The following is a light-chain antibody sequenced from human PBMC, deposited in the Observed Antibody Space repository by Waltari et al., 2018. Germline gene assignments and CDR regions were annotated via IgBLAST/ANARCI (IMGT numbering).Light chain of an antibody. CDR1: RGVNHF. CDR2: DAS. Sequence: EIVMTQSPATLSVSPGESVTLSCRASRGVNHFLVWYQQKPGQAPRPVIYDASYRASGVPGRFSGTASGTDFTLTITSLEPEDFAVYYCQHRANRPPWTFGQGTKV. V-gene: IGKV3-11*01. CDR3: QHRANRPPWT. J-gene: IGKJ1*01.